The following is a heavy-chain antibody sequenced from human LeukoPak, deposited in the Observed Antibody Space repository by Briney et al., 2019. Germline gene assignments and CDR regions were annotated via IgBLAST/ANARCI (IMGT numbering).Heavy chain of an antibody. CDR3: ASVYSSGSGAFDI. D-gene: IGHD6-19*01. Sequence: PSETLSLTCAVSGGSISSSNWWSWVRQPPGKGLEWIGEIYHSGSTNYIPSLKSRVTISVDKSKNQFSLKLSSVTAAGTAVYYCASVYSSGSGAFDIWGQGTMVTVSS. V-gene: IGHV4-4*02. CDR1: GGSISSSNW. J-gene: IGHJ3*02. CDR2: IYHSGST.